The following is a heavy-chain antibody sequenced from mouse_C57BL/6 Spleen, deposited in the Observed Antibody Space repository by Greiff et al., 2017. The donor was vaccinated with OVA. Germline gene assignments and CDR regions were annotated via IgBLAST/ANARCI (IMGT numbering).Heavy chain of an antibody. CDR1: GYNFNSYW. D-gene: IGHD2-2*01. Sequence: QVQLQQPGAELVKPGASVKLSCKASGYNFNSYWMHWVKQRPGRGLEWIGRIDPNSGGTKYNEKFKSKATLTVDKSSSTAYMQLSSLTSEDSAVYYCARYGGLRRGGFDYWGQGTTLTVSS. J-gene: IGHJ2*01. CDR3: ARYGGLRRGGFDY. CDR2: IDPNSGGT. V-gene: IGHV1-72*01.